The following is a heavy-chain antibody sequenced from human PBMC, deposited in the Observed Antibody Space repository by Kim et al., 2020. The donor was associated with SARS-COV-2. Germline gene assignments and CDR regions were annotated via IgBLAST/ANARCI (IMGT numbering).Heavy chain of an antibody. Sequence: GGSLRLSCAASGFTFSSYSMNWVRQAPGKGLEWVSYISSSSSTIYYADSVKGRFTISRDNAKNSLYLQMNSLRAEDTAVYYCASSAGATLFDYWGQGTLVTVSS. D-gene: IGHD1-26*01. CDR3: ASSAGATLFDY. V-gene: IGHV3-48*04. J-gene: IGHJ4*02. CDR1: GFTFSSYS. CDR2: ISSSSSTI.